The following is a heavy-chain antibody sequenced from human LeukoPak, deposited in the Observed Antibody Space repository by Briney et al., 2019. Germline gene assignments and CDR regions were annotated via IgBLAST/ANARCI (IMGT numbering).Heavy chain of an antibody. D-gene: IGHD1-26*01. CDR3: ATDSGSYGVDI. CDR1: GGSISSYY. V-gene: IGHV4-4*07. Sequence: SETLSLTCTASGGSISSYYWSWIRQPAGKGLEWIGRIYTSGSTDYNPSLKSRVTMSVDTSKNQFSLKLSSVTAADTAVYYCATDSGSYGVDIWGQGTMVTVSS. J-gene: IGHJ3*02. CDR2: IYTSGST.